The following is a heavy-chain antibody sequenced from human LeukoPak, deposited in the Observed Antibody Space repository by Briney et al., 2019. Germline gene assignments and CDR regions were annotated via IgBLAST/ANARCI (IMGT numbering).Heavy chain of an antibody. Sequence: PGGSLRLSCAASGFTFSSYWMSWLRQAPGKGLDWVANIKQDGSEKYYLDSGKGRFTISRDNAKNSLYLQMNSLRAEDTAVYYCAKLVVVTATQWYFDLWGRGTLVTVSS. CDR2: IKQDGSEK. J-gene: IGHJ2*01. D-gene: IGHD2-15*01. CDR3: AKLVVVTATQWYFDL. V-gene: IGHV3-7*03. CDR1: GFTFSSYW.